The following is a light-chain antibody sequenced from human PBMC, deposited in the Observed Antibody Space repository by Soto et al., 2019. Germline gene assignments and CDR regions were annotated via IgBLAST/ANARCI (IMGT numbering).Light chain of an antibody. Sequence: EIVMTQSPATLSVSPGERATLSCRASQSVSSNLAWYQQKPGQAPRLLIYGASTRATGIPARFSGSGSGTEFTLIISSLQSEDFAVYYCQQYNNWPPYTFGLGTKLEIK. V-gene: IGKV3-15*01. J-gene: IGKJ2*01. CDR3: QQYNNWPPYT. CDR2: GAS. CDR1: QSVSSN.